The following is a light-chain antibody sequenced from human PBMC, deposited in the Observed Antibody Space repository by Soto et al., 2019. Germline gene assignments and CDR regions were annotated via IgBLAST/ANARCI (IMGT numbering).Light chain of an antibody. CDR3: QQYIDWPLT. V-gene: IGKV4-1*01. J-gene: IGKJ4*01. CDR2: WAS. CDR1: QSVLYDSNNKNY. Sequence: DIVMTQSPDSLAVSLGERATINCKSSQSVLYDSNNKNYLAWYQQKPGQPPKLLIYWASTRESGVPDRFSGTGSGTDFTLTISSLQSEDFTVYYCQQYIDWPLTFGGGTKVDIK.